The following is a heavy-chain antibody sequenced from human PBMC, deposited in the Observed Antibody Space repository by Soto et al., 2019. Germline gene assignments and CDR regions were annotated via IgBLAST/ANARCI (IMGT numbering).Heavy chain of an antibody. J-gene: IGHJ4*02. CDR2: ISYDGSNK. CDR1: GFTFSSYG. Sequence: GGSLRLSCAASGFTFSSYGMHWVRQAPGKGLEWVAVISYDGSNKYYADSVKGRFTISRDNSKNTLYLQMNSLRAEDTAVYYCAKDTHYYDSSSPGYWGQVTLVTVSS. CDR3: AKDTHYYDSSSPGY. V-gene: IGHV3-30*18. D-gene: IGHD3-22*01.